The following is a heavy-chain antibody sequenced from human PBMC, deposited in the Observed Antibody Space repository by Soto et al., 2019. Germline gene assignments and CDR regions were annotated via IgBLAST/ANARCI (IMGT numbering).Heavy chain of an antibody. V-gene: IGHV3-30*18. CDR1: GFTFSSYG. CDR3: AKGGSGWYWYFDL. CDR2: ISYDGSNK. Sequence: QVQLVESGGGVVQPGRSLRLSCAASGFTFSSYGMHWVRQAPGKGLEWVAVISYDGSNKYYADSVKGRFTISRDNSKNTLYLQMNSLRAEDKAVYYCAKGGSGWYWYFDLWGRGTLVTVSS. J-gene: IGHJ2*01. D-gene: IGHD6-19*01.